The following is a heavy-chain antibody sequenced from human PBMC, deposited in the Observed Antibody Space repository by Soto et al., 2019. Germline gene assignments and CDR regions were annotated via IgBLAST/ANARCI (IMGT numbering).Heavy chain of an antibody. D-gene: IGHD6-13*01. J-gene: IGHJ3*02. Sequence: GGSLRLSCAASGFTFSSYGMHWVRQAPGKGLEWVAVISYDGSNKYYADSVKGRFTISRDNSKNTLYLQMNSLRAEDTAVYYCAKDLRAAAGTLAFDIWGQGTMVTVSS. CDR1: GFTFSSYG. V-gene: IGHV3-30*18. CDR3: AKDLRAAAGTLAFDI. CDR2: ISYDGSNK.